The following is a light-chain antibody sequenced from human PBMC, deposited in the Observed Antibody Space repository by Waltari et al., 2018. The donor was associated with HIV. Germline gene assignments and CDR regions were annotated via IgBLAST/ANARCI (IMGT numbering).Light chain of an antibody. V-gene: IGLV8-61*01. Sequence: QTVVTQEPSFSVSPGGTVTLTCGLNSGSVATSYYPSWYQQTTGQTPRPLIYSTNPRSSGVPDRFSGSILGNKAALTITGAQADDESDYYCVLYMGGGIWVFGGGTKVTVL. CDR1: SGSVATSYY. J-gene: IGLJ3*02. CDR3: VLYMGGGIWV. CDR2: STN.